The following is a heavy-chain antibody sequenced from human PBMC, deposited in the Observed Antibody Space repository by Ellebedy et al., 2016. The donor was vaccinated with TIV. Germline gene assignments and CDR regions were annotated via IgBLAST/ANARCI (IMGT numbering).Heavy chain of an antibody. CDR1: GGSFSGYY. CDR3: ARRRNWAILTGYYTVYYAFDI. J-gene: IGHJ3*02. CDR2: INHSGST. Sequence: SETLSLTXAVYGGSFSGYYWSWIRQPPGKGLEWIGEINHSGSTNYNPSLKSRVTISVDTSKNQFSLKLSSVTAADTAVYYCARRRNWAILTGYYTVYYAFDIWGQGTMVTVSS. V-gene: IGHV4-34*01. D-gene: IGHD3-9*01.